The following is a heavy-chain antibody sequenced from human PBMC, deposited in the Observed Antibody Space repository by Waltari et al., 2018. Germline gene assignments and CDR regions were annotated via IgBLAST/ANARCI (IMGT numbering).Heavy chain of an antibody. J-gene: IGHJ3*02. CDR3: ARSLGGPDAFDI. CDR2: ISSSSSYI. CDR1: GFPFSSYS. V-gene: IGHV3-21*01. Sequence: EVQLVESGGGLVKPGWSLRLSCSASGFPFSSYSLNWVRQAPGKGLEWVSSISSSSSYIYYADSVKGRFTISRDNAKNSLYLQMNSLRAEDTAVYYCARSLGGPDAFDIWGQGTMVTVSS. D-gene: IGHD2-15*01.